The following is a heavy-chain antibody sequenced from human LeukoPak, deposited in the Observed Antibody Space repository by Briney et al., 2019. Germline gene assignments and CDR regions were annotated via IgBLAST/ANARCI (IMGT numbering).Heavy chain of an antibody. V-gene: IGHV3-30*04. CDR1: GFTFSSYA. J-gene: IGHJ6*03. Sequence: GGSLRLSCAASGFTFSSYAMHWVRRAPGKGLEWVAVISYDGSNKYYADSVKGRFTISRDNSKNTLYLQMNSLRAEDTAVYYCAREGIAVADYYYYMDVWGKGTTVTVSS. D-gene: IGHD6-19*01. CDR2: ISYDGSNK. CDR3: AREGIAVADYYYYMDV.